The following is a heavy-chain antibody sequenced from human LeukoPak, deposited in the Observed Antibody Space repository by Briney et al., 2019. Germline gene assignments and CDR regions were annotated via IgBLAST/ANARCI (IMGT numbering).Heavy chain of an antibody. V-gene: IGHV3-23*01. J-gene: IGHJ4*02. D-gene: IGHD4-17*01. CDR2: ISGSGGST. CDR3: AKCPVDYGTYYFDY. CDR1: GFTFSSYA. Sequence: PGGSLRLSCAASGFTFSSYAMSWVRQAPGKGLEWVSAISGSGGSTYYADSVKRRFTISRHNSKNTLYLQMNSLRAEDTAVYYCAKCPVDYGTYYFDYWGQGTLVTVSS.